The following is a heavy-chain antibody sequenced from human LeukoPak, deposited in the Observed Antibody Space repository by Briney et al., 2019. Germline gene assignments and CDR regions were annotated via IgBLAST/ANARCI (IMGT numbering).Heavy chain of an antibody. V-gene: IGHV1-2*06. CDR1: GYTFTGYY. J-gene: IGHJ6*01. D-gene: IGHD4-17*01. CDR3: AIPYGEYDTKTYYSYYGMEV. CDR2: INPNSGGT. Sequence: ASVKVSCKASGYTFTGYYMHWVRQAPGQGLEWMGRINPNSGGTNYAQKCQGRVTTTRDTSISTAYMDLSRLRSADTAVYYCAIPYGEYDTKTYYSYYGMEVWGQGTTVTVSS.